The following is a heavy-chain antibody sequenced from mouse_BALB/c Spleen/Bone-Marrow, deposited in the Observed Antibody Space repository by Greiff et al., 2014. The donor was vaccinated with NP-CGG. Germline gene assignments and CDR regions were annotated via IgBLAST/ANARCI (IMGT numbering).Heavy chain of an antibody. Sequence: VQLQQSGPELVRPGVSVKISCKGSGYAFTGYSIHWVKQSHAKSLEWIGVISTYSGNTNFNQIFKGKATMTVDKSSSTAYMELARLTSEDSAIYYCTRGGSSHWYFDVWGAGTTVTVSS. CDR1: GYAFTGYS. CDR2: ISTYSGNT. V-gene: IGHV1-67*01. J-gene: IGHJ1*01. CDR3: TRGGSSHWYFDV. D-gene: IGHD1-1*01.